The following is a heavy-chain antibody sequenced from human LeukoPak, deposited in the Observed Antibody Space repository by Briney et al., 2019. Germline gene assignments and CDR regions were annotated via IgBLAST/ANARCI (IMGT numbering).Heavy chain of an antibody. J-gene: IGHJ3*02. Sequence: GGSLRLSCAASGFTFSNYAMHWVRQAPGKGLEWAAVISYHGTIKYYADSVKGQFTISRDNSKNTLYLQMNSLRAEDTAVYYCALSYYYVRPDFEAFDIWGQGTMVTVSS. CDR3: ALSYYYVRPDFEAFDI. CDR1: GFTFSNYA. D-gene: IGHD3-10*02. CDR2: ISYHGTIK. V-gene: IGHV3-30*03.